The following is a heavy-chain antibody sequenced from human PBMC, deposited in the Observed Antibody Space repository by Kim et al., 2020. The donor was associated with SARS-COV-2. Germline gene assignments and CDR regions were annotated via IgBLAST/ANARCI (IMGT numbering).Heavy chain of an antibody. Sequence: GESLRLSCAASGFTFINYAMNWVRQAPGKGLEWVSGTSTSGGSTYYADSVKGRFTISRDNSRNTIYLQMNGLEAEDTAIYYCAKTGDISGYYMDYWGQGTLVTVSS. CDR2: TSTSGGST. CDR3: AKTGDISGYYMDY. CDR1: GFTFINYA. D-gene: IGHD3-22*01. J-gene: IGHJ4*02. V-gene: IGHV3-23*01.